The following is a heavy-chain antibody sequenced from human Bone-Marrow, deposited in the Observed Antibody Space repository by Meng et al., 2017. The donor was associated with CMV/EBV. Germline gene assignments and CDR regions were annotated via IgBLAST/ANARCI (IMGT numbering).Heavy chain of an antibody. CDR3: ARVDTAMAFDY. D-gene: IGHD5-18*01. CDR2: IIPILGIA. CDR1: GFTFSSYA. J-gene: IGHJ4*02. V-gene: IGHV1-69*10. Sequence: KISCAASGFTFSSYAMSWVRQAPGKGLEWMGGIIPILGIANYAQKFQGRVTITADKSTSTAYMELSSLRSEDTAVYYCARVDTAMAFDYWGQGTLVTVSS.